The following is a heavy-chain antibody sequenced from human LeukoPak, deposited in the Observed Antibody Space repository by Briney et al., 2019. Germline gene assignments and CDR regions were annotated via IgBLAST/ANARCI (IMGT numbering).Heavy chain of an antibody. Sequence: SETLSLTCTVSGGSISSYYWSWIRQPPGKGLEWIGYIYYSGSTNYNPSLKSRVTISVDTSKNQFSLKLSSVTAADTAVYYCARDGYNSAAFDIWGQATMVTVSS. J-gene: IGHJ3*02. CDR2: IYYSGST. D-gene: IGHD5-24*01. V-gene: IGHV4-59*01. CDR1: GGSISSYY. CDR3: ARDGYNSAAFDI.